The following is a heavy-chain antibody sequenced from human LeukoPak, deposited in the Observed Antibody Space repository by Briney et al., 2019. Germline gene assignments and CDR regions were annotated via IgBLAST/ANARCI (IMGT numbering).Heavy chain of an antibody. Sequence: SETLSLTCAVSDDSFSSHYWTWIRQPPGKGLEWIGYISYIGSTNYNPSLKSRVTISIDTSKNQFSLQLTSVTAADTAVYYCARDLVTVTKGFDIWGQGAMVSVSS. J-gene: IGHJ3*02. D-gene: IGHD4-17*01. CDR1: DDSFSSHY. CDR3: ARDLVTVTKGFDI. CDR2: ISYIGST. V-gene: IGHV4-59*11.